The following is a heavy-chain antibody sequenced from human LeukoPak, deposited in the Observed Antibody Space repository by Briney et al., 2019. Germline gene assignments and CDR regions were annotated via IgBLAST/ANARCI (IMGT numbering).Heavy chain of an antibody. J-gene: IGHJ6*02. CDR1: GGSFSGYY. CDR2: INHSGCT. CDR3: ARGFHNDYYYYGMDV. D-gene: IGHD1-1*01. V-gene: IGHV4-34*01. Sequence: SETLSLTCAVYGGSFSGYYWSWIRQPPGKGLEWIGEINHSGCTNYNPSLKSRVTISVDTSKNQFSLKLSSVTAADTAVYYCARGFHNDYYYYGMDVWGQGTTVTVSS.